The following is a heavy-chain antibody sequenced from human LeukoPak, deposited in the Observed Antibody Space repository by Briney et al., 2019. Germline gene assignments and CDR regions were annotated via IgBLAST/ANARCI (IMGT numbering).Heavy chain of an antibody. CDR2: IKSKSDGATI. Sequence: GGSLRLSCVGSGFTFSDAWMIWVRQAPGKGLEYVGRIKSKSDGATIDYSAPVKGRFTIARDDAINSLYMQMNSLKTEDTAVYYCTTRRQDGWWGQGTLVTVS. J-gene: IGHJ4*02. V-gene: IGHV3-15*01. CDR3: TTRRQDGW. D-gene: IGHD2-15*01. CDR1: GFTFSDAW.